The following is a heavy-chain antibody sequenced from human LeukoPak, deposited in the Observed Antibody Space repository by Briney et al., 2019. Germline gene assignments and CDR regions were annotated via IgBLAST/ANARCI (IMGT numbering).Heavy chain of an antibody. D-gene: IGHD5-24*01. CDR2: MYYSGGT. V-gene: IGHV4-59*01. CDR3: TRRCKDAYTLYYFDY. CDR1: GGSINSYY. Sequence: PSETLSLTCTVSGGSINSYYWSWIRQPPGKGLEWIGHMYYSGGTNYNPSLKSRVTISVDTSKNQFSLKLSSVTAADTAVYYCTRRCKDAYTLYYFDYWGQGTLVTVSS. J-gene: IGHJ4*02.